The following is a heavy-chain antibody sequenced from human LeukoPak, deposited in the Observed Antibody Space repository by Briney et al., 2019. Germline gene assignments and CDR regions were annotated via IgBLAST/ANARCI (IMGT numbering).Heavy chain of an antibody. CDR1: GGSISSGDYY. CDR3: ARGRGRVVTPKAPLDY. D-gene: IGHD4-23*01. V-gene: IGHV4-30-4*01. J-gene: IGHJ4*02. Sequence: PSQTLSLTCTVSGGSISSGDYYWSWIRQPPGKGLEWIGEINHSGSTNYNPSLKSRVTISVDTSKNQFSLKLSSVSAADTAVYYCARGRGRVVTPKAPLDYWAREPWSPSPQ. CDR2: INHSGST.